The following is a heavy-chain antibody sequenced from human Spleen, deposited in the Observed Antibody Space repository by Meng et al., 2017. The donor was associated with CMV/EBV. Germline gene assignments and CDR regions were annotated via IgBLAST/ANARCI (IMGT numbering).Heavy chain of an antibody. Sequence: QGHLQESGPGPVQPSQTLSLTCTVSGGSISSGDYYWSWIRQPPGKGLEWIGYIYYSGSTYSNASLKSRVTISIDRSKNQFSLKLSSVTAADTAVYYCARDRKHYGERGWFDPWGQGTLVTVSS. CDR1: GGSISSGDYY. J-gene: IGHJ5*02. V-gene: IGHV4-30-4*01. D-gene: IGHD4-17*01. CDR2: IYYSGST. CDR3: ARDRKHYGERGWFDP.